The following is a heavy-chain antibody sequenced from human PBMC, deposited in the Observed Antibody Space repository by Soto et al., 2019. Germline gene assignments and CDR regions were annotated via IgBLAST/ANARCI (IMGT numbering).Heavy chain of an antibody. Sequence: RGESLKISCKGSGYSFTSYWISWVRQMPGKGLEWMGRIDPSDSYTNYSPSFQGHVTISADKSISTAYLQWSSLKASDTAMYYCARAYQLLFGHYGMDVWGQGTTVTVSS. J-gene: IGHJ6*02. CDR2: IDPSDSYT. D-gene: IGHD2-2*01. V-gene: IGHV5-10-1*01. CDR3: ARAYQLLFGHYGMDV. CDR1: GYSFTSYW.